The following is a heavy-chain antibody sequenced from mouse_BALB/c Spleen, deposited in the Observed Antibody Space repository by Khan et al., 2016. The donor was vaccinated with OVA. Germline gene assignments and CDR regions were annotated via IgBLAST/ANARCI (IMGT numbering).Heavy chain of an antibody. CDR3: ARDSWFAY. J-gene: IGHJ3*01. Sequence: EVELVESGGGLVRPGGSLKLSCAASGFTFSNSAMSWVRQSPEKRLEWVASISSGDSTYYLDSVKGRFTISRDNARNILYLTMRRLRSGDTAIDFCARDSWFAYWGQGTLVTVSA. CDR1: GFTFSNSA. V-gene: IGHV5-6-5*01. CDR2: ISSGDST.